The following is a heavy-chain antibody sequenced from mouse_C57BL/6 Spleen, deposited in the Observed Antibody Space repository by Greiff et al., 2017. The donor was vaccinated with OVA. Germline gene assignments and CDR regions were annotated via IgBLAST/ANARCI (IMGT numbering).Heavy chain of an antibody. D-gene: IGHD4-1*01. CDR3: ARWGDWEAY. V-gene: IGHV1-61*01. Sequence: QVQLQQPGAELVRPGSSVKLSCKASGYTFTSYWMDWVKQKPGQGLEWIGNIYPSDSETHYNQKFKDKATLTVDKSSSTAYMQLSSLTSEDSAVYYCARWGDWEAYWGQGTLVTVSA. CDR1: GYTFTSYW. J-gene: IGHJ3*01. CDR2: IYPSDSET.